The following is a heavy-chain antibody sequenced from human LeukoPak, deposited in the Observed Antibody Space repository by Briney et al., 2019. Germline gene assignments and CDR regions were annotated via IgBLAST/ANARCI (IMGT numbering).Heavy chain of an antibody. CDR3: ARDQYCSSTTCYGFDP. CDR1: GFTFSDHY. Sequence: PGGSLRLSCAASGFTFSDHYMDCVRQAPGKGLEWVSYISSSGNTKYYADSVKGRFTVSRDNAKNSLYLQMNSLRAEDTAVYYCARDQYCSSTTCYGFDPWGQGTLVTVSS. D-gene: IGHD2-2*01. CDR2: ISSSGNTK. J-gene: IGHJ5*02. V-gene: IGHV3-11*04.